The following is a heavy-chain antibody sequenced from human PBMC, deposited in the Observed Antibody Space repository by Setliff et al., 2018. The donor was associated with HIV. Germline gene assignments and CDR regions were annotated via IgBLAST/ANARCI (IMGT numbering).Heavy chain of an antibody. CDR3: ALASIVSTARWNH. V-gene: IGHV1-2*02. CDR1: GYTFSGYY. D-gene: IGHD1-26*01. CDR2: INPNSGAT. Sequence: ASVKVSCKASGYTFSGYYLHWVRRAPGQGLEWMGWINPNSGATNYAQNFQGRVTMTRDTSISTAYMDLSSLISDDTAVYYCALASIVSTARWNHWGRGTLVTVS. J-gene: IGHJ5*02.